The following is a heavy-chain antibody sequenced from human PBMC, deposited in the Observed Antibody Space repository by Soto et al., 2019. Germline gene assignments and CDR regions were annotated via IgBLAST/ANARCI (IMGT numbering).Heavy chain of an antibody. CDR2: ISSSGSTI. CDR3: ARVVFGGVIVRRRAFDI. J-gene: IGHJ3*02. D-gene: IGHD3-16*02. CDR1: GFTFSSYE. Sequence: GGSLRLSCAASGFTFSSYEMNWVRQAPGKGLEWVSYISSSGSTIYYADSVKGRFTISRDNAKNSLYLQMNSLRAEDTAVYYCARVVFGGVIVRRRAFDIWGQGTMVTVSS. V-gene: IGHV3-48*03.